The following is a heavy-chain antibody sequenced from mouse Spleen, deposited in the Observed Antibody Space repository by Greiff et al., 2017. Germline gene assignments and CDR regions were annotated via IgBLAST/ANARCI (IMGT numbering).Heavy chain of an antibody. CDR2: ISSGSSTI. CDR3: ARHYYGLYAMDY. J-gene: IGHJ4*01. Sequence: DVQLVESGGGLVKPGGSLKLSCAASGFTFSDYGMHWVRQAPEKGLEWVAYISSGSSTIYYADTVKGRFTISRDNAKNTLFLQMTSLRSEDTAMYYCARHYYGLYAMDYWGQGTSVTVSS. CDR1: GFTFSDYG. D-gene: IGHD1-2*01. V-gene: IGHV5-17*01.